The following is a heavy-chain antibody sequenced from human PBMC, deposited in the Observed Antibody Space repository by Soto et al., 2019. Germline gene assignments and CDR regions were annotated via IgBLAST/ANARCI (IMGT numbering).Heavy chain of an antibody. J-gene: IGHJ3*02. CDR3: ARRLNSGDYICESYRPDDAFHI. V-gene: IGHV4-39*01. Sequence: QLQMQESGPGLVKPSETLSLPCIVSGGSFSSRSYYWGWIRQPPGEGLEWIGSIYYSGSTDYNTSHNSRLTISVDTSKNQVSLKLSSGSAADTALNYCARRLNSGDYICESYRPDDAFHIWGQGTTVNVSS. D-gene: IGHD3-16*02. CDR2: IYYSGST. CDR1: GGSFSSRSYY.